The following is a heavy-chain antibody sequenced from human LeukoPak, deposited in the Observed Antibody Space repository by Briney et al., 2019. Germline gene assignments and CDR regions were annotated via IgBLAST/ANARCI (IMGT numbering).Heavy chain of an antibody. V-gene: IGHV3-23*01. CDR2: ITGGGGST. CDR1: GFTFSSYA. J-gene: IGHJ4*02. D-gene: IGHD3-22*01. CDR3: AKGPYDSSGYYIDY. Sequence: GGSLRLSCAASGFTFSSYAMTWVRQAPRKGLEWVSVITGGGGSTYYADSVKGRFTISRDNSKNTLYLQMNSLRAEDTAVYYCAKGPYDSSGYYIDYWGQGTLVTVYS.